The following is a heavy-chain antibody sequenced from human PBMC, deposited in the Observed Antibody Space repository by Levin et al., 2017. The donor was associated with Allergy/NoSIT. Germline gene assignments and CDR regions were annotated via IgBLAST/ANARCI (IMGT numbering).Heavy chain of an antibody. CDR2: ISSDGTKK. CDR3: AKDVYGSGWYPVGNDACEV. J-gene: IGHJ3*01. V-gene: IGHV3-30*18. Sequence: PGGSLRLSCAASGFTFSSYGMHWVRQAPGKGLEWVAVISSDGTKKFYADSVKGRFTISRDNSKNTLDLQMNSLRAEDTAVYYCAKDVYGSGWYPVGNDACEVRGEGTKVAVSS. D-gene: IGHD6-19*01. CDR1: GFTFSSYG.